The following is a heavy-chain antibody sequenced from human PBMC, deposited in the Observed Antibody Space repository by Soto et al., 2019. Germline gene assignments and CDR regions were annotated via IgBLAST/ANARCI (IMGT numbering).Heavy chain of an antibody. D-gene: IGHD3-9*01. CDR1: GFIFSDYW. J-gene: IGHJ4*02. CDR2: IKQDGSDK. CDR3: ARDKDWAFDY. V-gene: IGHV3-7*01. Sequence: GGSLRLSCAASGFIFSDYWMNWVRQAPRKGLEWVANIKQDGSDKYYVDSVKGWFTVSRDNAKNSVFLLLNSLRAEDTAVYYCARDKDWAFDYWGQGTLVTVSS.